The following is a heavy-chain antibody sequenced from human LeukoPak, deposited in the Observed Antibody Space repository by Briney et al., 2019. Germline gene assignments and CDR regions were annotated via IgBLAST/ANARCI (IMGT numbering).Heavy chain of an antibody. Sequence: VASAKDSCKPSEYTFTAYYMHWVRQAPGQGREWMGWFNPNSGGTNYAQKCQARVTTTRDTSISTAYMELSRLRSDDTAVYYCARRGYYYGSASPILNCYYFMDVWGKGTTVTISS. V-gene: IGHV1-2*02. J-gene: IGHJ6*03. CDR2: FNPNSGGT. CDR1: EYTFTAYY. D-gene: IGHD3-10*01. CDR3: ARRGYYYGSASPILNCYYFMDV.